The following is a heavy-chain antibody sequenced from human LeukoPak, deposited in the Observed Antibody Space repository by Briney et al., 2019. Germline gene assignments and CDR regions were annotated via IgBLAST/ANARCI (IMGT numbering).Heavy chain of an antibody. CDR2: ITGQGSHK. J-gene: IGHJ6*04. D-gene: IGHD3-10*02. Sequence: GGSLRLSCTASGFTFSYYTMNWVRQAPGKGLEWASSITGQGSHKYYADSVKGRFTISRDNAKNSLYLQMNSLRAEDTAVYYCAELGITMIGGVWGKGTTVTISS. CDR3: AELGITMIGGV. CDR1: GFTFSYYT. V-gene: IGHV3-21*01.